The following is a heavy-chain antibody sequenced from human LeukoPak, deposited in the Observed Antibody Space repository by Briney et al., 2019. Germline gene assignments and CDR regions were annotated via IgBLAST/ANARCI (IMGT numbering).Heavy chain of an antibody. D-gene: IGHD5-18*01. J-gene: IGHJ4*02. CDR1: GFIFSDHY. Sequence: GGSLRLSCAASGFIFSDHYMDWVRQAPGKGLEWVGRIRDKANNYITEYAASVKGRLTISRDTAKKSPYLQMISLRAEDTALYYCVKGYSYGTKDYFDYWGQGTLVTVSS. CDR2: IRDKANNYIT. V-gene: IGHV3-72*01. CDR3: VKGYSYGTKDYFDY.